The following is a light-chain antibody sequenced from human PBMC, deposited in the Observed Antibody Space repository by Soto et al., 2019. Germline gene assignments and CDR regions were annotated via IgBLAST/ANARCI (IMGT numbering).Light chain of an antibody. CDR2: DVN. J-gene: IGLJ1*01. V-gene: IGLV2-11*01. CDR1: SDDVGVYDS. CDR3: CSYAGGYSYV. Sequence: QSALTQPRSVSRSPGQSFSISCTGTSDDVGVYDSVSWYQQQPGKAPKVMIYDVNKRPSGVPNRFSGSKSDNTASLTISGLQAEDEADYYCCSYAGGYSYVFGVGTKLTVL.